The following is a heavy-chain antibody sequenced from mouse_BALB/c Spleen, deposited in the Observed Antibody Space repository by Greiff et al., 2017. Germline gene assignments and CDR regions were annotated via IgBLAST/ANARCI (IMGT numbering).Heavy chain of an antibody. CDR3: ARSGYYGREFLYAMDY. CDR1: GYTFTDYN. D-gene: IGHD1-1*01. V-gene: IGHV1S29*02. Sequence: EVQLVESGPELVKPGASVKISCKASGYTFTDYNMHWVKQSHGKSLEWIGYIYPYNGGTGYNQKFKSKATLTVDNSSSTAYMELRSLTSEDSAVYYCARSGYYGREFLYAMDYWGQGTSVTVSS. J-gene: IGHJ4*01. CDR2: IYPYNGGT.